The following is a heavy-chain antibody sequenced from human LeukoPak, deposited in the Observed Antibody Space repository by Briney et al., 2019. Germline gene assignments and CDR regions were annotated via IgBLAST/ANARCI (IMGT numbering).Heavy chain of an antibody. Sequence: GGSLRLSCAASGFTFSSYGMHWVRQAPGKGLEWVAVIWYDGSNKYYADSVKGRFTISRDNSKNTLYLQMNSLRAEDTAVYYCARDQLERDYYYYYGMDVWGKGTTVTVSS. CDR1: GFTFSSYG. CDR3: ARDQLERDYYYYYGMDV. D-gene: IGHD6-13*01. V-gene: IGHV3-33*01. CDR2: IWYDGSNK. J-gene: IGHJ6*04.